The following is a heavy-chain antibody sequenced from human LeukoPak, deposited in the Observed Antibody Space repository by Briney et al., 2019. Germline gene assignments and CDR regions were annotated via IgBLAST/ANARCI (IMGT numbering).Heavy chain of an antibody. J-gene: IGHJ4*02. CDR2: ISASGGST. CDR1: GFTFSDYA. Sequence: GGSLRPSCAASGFTFSDYAISWVRQAPGKGLEWVSVISASGGSTNYADSVKGRFTISRDNSKNMVYLQMNSLRVEDTAMYYCARDNDLLCGYKDYWGQGTLVPVSS. D-gene: IGHD3-22*01. CDR3: ARDNDLLCGYKDY. V-gene: IGHV3-23*01.